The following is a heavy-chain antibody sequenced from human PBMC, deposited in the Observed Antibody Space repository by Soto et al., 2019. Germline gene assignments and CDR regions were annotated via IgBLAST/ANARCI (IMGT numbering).Heavy chain of an antibody. J-gene: IGHJ4*02. CDR3: ARDRVAYCGGDCYSLVWTFDY. Sequence: GASVKVSCKASGGTFSSYAISWVRQAPGQGLEWMGGIIPIFGTANYAQKFQGRVTITADESTSTAYMELSSLRSEDTAVYYCARDRVAYCGGDCYSLVWTFDYWGQGTLVTVSS. CDR1: GGTFSSYA. CDR2: IIPIFGTA. D-gene: IGHD2-21*02. V-gene: IGHV1-69*13.